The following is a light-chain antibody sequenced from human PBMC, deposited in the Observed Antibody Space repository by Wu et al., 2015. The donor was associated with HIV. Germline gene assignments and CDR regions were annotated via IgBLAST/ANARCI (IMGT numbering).Light chain of an antibody. Sequence: DIQMTQSPSSLSASVGDRVTITCRASQSISSYVNWYQQKSGKAPKLLIYAASSLQSGVPSRFSGSGSGTDFTLTISSLQPEDFATYYCRQSYSTPRTFGQGTKVE. J-gene: IGKJ1*01. CDR1: QSISSY. CDR2: AAS. CDR3: RQSYSTPRT. V-gene: IGKV1-39*01.